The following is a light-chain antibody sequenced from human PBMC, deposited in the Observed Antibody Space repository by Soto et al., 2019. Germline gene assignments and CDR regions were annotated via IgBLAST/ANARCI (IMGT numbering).Light chain of an antibody. CDR2: DAS. CDR1: QSISNW. J-gene: IGKJ3*01. V-gene: IGKV1-5*01. CDR3: QQYYSYSTT. Sequence: DIQMTQSPSTLSASVGDRVTITCRASQSISNWLAWYQQKPGKAPKFLIYDASNLESGVPSRFSGSGSGTEFTLTISILQPDDFATYYCQQYYSYSTTFGPGTKVDIK.